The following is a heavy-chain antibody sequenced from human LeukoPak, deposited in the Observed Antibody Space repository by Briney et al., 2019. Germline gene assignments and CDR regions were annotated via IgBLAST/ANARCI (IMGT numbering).Heavy chain of an antibody. D-gene: IGHD3-9*01. CDR3: ARHGVTTTGYYWD. V-gene: IGHV4-39*01. Sequence: SETLSLTCTVSGGSIGNTTFYWGWIRQPPGKGLEWIGTIYYSGSTCYNPSLKSRVTISIDTSKNQFSLTLSSVTATDTAVYYCARHGVTTTGYYWDWGQGALVTVSS. J-gene: IGHJ4*02. CDR1: GGSIGNTTFY. CDR2: IYYSGST.